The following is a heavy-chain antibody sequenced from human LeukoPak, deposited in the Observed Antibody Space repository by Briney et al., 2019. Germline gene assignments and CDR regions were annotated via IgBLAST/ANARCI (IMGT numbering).Heavy chain of an antibody. CDR3: ARERRYCSGDNCYSGLDY. J-gene: IGHJ4*02. Sequence: PGGSLRLFCAASGFSVSNNYMTSVRQAPGGGLEWVLVIYSGGDAYYADSVKGRFTISRDNSKNTLHLEMNNLRVEDTAVYYCARERRYCSGDNCYSGLDYWGQGTQVTVSS. CDR2: IYSGGDA. V-gene: IGHV3-53*01. D-gene: IGHD2-15*01. CDR1: GFSVSNNY.